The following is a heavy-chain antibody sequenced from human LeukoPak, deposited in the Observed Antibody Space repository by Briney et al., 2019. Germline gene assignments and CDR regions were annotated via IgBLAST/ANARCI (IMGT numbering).Heavy chain of an antibody. J-gene: IGHJ3*02. CDR3: ARVGIAAAHDAFDI. Sequence: SETLSLTCTVSGGSISSSSYYWGWIRQAPGKGLEWIGSIYHSGSTNYNPSLKSRVTISVDKSKNQFSLKLSSVTAADTAVYYCARVGIAAAHDAFDIWGQGTMVTVSS. V-gene: IGHV4-39*07. D-gene: IGHD6-13*01. CDR1: GGSISSSSYY. CDR2: IYHSGST.